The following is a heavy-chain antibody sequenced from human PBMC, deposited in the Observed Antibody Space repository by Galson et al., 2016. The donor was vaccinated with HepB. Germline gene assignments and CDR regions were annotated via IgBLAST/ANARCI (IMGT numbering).Heavy chain of an antibody. J-gene: IGHJ4*02. CDR2: ISSASSYM. CDR3: ARAEVAGSFREYYLDN. V-gene: IGHV3-21*01. D-gene: IGHD6-19*01. CDR1: GFTFSRYT. Sequence: SLRLSCAASGFTFSRYTMNWVRQAPGKGLEWVSSISSASSYMYYADSMKGRFTISRDNGKKSLYLQMSSLRAEDTAVYYCARAEVAGSFREYYLDNWGQGTLVTVSS.